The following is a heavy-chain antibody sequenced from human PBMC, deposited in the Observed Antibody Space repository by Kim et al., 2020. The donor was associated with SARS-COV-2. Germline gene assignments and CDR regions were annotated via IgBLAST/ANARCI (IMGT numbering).Heavy chain of an antibody. D-gene: IGHD3-22*01. CDR3: ATDAYSSGYYFDY. Sequence: YAQKFQGRVTMTEDTSTDTDYMELSSLRSEDTAVYYCATDAYSSGYYFDYWGQGTLVTVSS. V-gene: IGHV1-24*01. J-gene: IGHJ4*02.